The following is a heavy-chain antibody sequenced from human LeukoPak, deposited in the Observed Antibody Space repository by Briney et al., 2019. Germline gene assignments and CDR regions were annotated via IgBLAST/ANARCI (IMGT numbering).Heavy chain of an antibody. CDR3: TSQRGYSYG. CDR1: GFTFGDYA. Sequence: GGSLRLSCTASGFTFGDYAMSWVRQAPGKGLEWVGFIRSKAYGGTTEYAASVKGRFTISRDDSKSIAYLQMNSLKTEDTAVYYCTSQRGYSYGWGQGTLVTVSS. J-gene: IGHJ4*02. CDR2: IRSKAYGGTT. D-gene: IGHD5-18*01. V-gene: IGHV3-49*04.